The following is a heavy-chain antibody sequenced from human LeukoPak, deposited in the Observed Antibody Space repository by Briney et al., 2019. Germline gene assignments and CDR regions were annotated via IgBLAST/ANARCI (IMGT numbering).Heavy chain of an antibody. D-gene: IGHD1-20*01. CDR2: FDPEDGET. V-gene: IGHV1-24*01. CDR3: ATDFRGVIAALRYNWNPSWFDP. Sequence: ASVTVSCMVSGYTLTELSMHWVRPVPGKGLAWMGGFDPEDGETIYAQKFQGRVTMTEDTSTDTAYMELSSLRSEDTAVYYCATDFRGVIAALRYNWNPSWFDPWGQGTLVTVSS. CDR1: GYTLTELS. J-gene: IGHJ5*02.